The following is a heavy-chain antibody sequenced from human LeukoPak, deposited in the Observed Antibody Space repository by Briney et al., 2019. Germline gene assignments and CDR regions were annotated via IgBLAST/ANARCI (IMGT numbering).Heavy chain of an antibody. J-gene: IGHJ6*03. Sequence: ASVTVSCKASGYTFTGYYMHWVRQAPGQGLEWMGWINPNSGGTNYAQKFQGRVTMTRDTSISTAYMELSRLRSDDTAVYYCARDRGVDYCSGGSCSHYYYYMDVWGKGTTVTISS. D-gene: IGHD2-15*01. V-gene: IGHV1-2*02. CDR2: INPNSGGT. CDR3: ARDRGVDYCSGGSCSHYYYYMDV. CDR1: GYTFTGYY.